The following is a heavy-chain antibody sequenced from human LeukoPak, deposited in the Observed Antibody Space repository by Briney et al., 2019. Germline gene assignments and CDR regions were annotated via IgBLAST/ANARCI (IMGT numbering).Heavy chain of an antibody. V-gene: IGHV3-43D*03. CDR2: ITWDGERT. CDR3: AKDRAYGDFGGAFDS. Sequence: GGSLRLSCAASGFTFDDYAMHWVRQAPGKGLEWVSLITWDGERTVYTDSVRGRFAISRDDSNNSLYLQMNSLTPEDTALYYCAKDRAYGDFGGAFDSWGQGSLVAVSS. J-gene: IGHJ4*02. D-gene: IGHD4-17*01. CDR1: GFTFDDYA.